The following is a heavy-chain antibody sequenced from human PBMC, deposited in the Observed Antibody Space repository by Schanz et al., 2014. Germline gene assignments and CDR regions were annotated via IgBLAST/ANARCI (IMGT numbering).Heavy chain of an antibody. CDR1: GFTFFGSFA. CDR2: MSWNAGSL. Sequence: EVQLLESGGGLVQPGGSLRLSCVASGFTFFGSFAMSWVRQAPGKGLEWVSGMSWNAGSLGYGDSVKGRFTISRDTSKNTLYLLLNSLRAEDTAVYYCARGYGDSPTDFWGQGTLVTVSS. D-gene: IGHD4-17*01. J-gene: IGHJ4*02. CDR3: ARGYGDSPTDF. V-gene: IGHV3-23*01.